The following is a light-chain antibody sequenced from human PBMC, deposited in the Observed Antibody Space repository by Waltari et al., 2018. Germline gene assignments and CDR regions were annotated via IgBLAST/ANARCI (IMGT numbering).Light chain of an antibody. V-gene: IGLV3-19*01. CDR1: SLRSYY. Sequence: SSELTQDPAVSVALGQTVRITCQGDSLRSYYASWYQQKPGQAPVLVIYGKNNRPSGIPDRLSGSRSGNTASLTITRAHAEDEADYYCNSRDSSGNHVVFGGWTKLTVL. CDR3: NSRDSSGNHVV. CDR2: GKN. J-gene: IGLJ2*01.